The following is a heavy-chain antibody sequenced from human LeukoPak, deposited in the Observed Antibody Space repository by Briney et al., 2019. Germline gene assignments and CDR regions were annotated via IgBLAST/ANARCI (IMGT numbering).Heavy chain of an antibody. CDR3: AKDRTTSSRIFDY. Sequence: PGGSLRLSCAASGFTLRTIPMGGSARPPGKGRGGSSAISGSGGSTYYADSVKGRFTISRDNSKNTLYLQMNSLRAEDTAVYYCAKDRTTSSRIFDYWGQGTLVTVSS. J-gene: IGHJ4*02. CDR2: ISGSGGST. CDR1: GFTLRTIP. V-gene: IGHV3-23*01. D-gene: IGHD1-1*01.